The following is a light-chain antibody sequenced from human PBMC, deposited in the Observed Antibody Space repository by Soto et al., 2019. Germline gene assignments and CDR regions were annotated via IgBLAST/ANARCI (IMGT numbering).Light chain of an antibody. CDR2: DVS. Sequence: QSVLAQPASVSESPGQSITISCTGTNSDVGGYNYVSWYQQHPGKVPKLMIYDVSYRPSGVSNRFSGSKSGNTASLTISCLQAEDEAGYYCSSYTATTASYVFGTGTKVTVL. J-gene: IGLJ1*01. CDR3: SSYTATTASYV. V-gene: IGLV2-14*03. CDR1: NSDVGGYNY.